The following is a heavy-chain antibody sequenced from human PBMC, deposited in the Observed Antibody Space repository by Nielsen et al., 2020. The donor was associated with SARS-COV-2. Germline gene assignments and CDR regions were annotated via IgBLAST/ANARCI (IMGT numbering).Heavy chain of an antibody. J-gene: IGHJ4*02. CDR1: GYTFTSYA. CDR2: VSTHNGNT. Sequence: ASVKVSCKASGYTFTSYAMHWVRQAPGQGLEWMGRVSTHNGNTNYVQKLQGRVTMTTDTSTSTAYMELRSLRSDDTAVYYCTRDSISGYESDHRGQGTLVTVSS. V-gene: IGHV1-18*01. D-gene: IGHD5-12*01. CDR3: TRDSISGYESDH.